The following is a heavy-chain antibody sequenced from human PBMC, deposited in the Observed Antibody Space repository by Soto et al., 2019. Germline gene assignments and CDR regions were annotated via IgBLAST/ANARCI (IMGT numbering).Heavy chain of an antibody. D-gene: IGHD3-10*01. Sequence: PSETLSLTCTVSGGSISSYYWSWIRQPPGKGLEWIGYIYYSGSTNYNPSLKSRVTISVDTSKNQFSLKLSSVTAADTAVYYCARLGVHHYYYYYGMDVWGQGTTVT. CDR3: ARLGVHHYYYYYGMDV. V-gene: IGHV4-59*08. J-gene: IGHJ6*02. CDR1: GGSISSYY. CDR2: IYYSGST.